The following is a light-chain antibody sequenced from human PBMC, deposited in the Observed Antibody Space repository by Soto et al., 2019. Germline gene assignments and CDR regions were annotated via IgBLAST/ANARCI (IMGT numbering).Light chain of an antibody. CDR2: GAS. Sequence: EIVMKQSPATLYVSPGERATLSCRASQSVSSNLAWYQQKPGQAPRLLIYGASTRATGIPARFSGSGSGTEFTLTISSLQSEDFAVYYCQQYNNWPGTFGQGTKVEIK. CDR3: QQYNNWPGT. V-gene: IGKV3-15*01. J-gene: IGKJ1*01. CDR1: QSVSSN.